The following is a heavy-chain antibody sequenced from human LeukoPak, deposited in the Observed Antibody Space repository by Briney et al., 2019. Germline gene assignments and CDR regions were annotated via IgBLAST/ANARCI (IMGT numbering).Heavy chain of an antibody. CDR3: AIAFYDILTGFPN. J-gene: IGHJ4*02. D-gene: IGHD3-9*01. V-gene: IGHV3-30*03. CDR1: GFTFSSYG. Sequence: GRSLRLSCAASGFTFSSYGMHWVRQAPGKGLEWVAVISYDGSNKYYADSVKGRFTISRDNSKNTLYLQMNSLRAEDTAVYYCAIAFYDILTGFPNWGQGTLVTVSS. CDR2: ISYDGSNK.